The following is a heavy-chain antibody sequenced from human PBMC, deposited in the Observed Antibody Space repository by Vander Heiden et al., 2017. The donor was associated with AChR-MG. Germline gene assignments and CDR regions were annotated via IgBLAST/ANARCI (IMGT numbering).Heavy chain of an antibody. D-gene: IGHD3-22*01. J-gene: IGHJ5*02. CDR3: ARQTVVVISDNNWFDP. V-gene: IGHV5-10-1*03. CDR2: IDPSDSYT. Sequence: EVQLVQSGAEVKKPGESLRISCKGSGYSFTSYWISWVRQMPGKGLEWMGRIDPSDSYTTYSPSFQGHVTISADKSISTAYLQWSSLKASDTAMYYCARQTVVVISDNNWFDPWGQGTLVTVSS. CDR1: GYSFTSYW.